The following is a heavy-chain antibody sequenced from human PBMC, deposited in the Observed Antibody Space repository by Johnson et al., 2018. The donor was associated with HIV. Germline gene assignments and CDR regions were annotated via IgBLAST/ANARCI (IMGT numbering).Heavy chain of an antibody. CDR1: GLTFEDYG. CDR3: ARDLRVVVAAPIGAATSHVFDI. CDR2: INWNGGNT. J-gene: IGHJ3*02. V-gene: IGHV3-20*04. D-gene: IGHD2-15*01. Sequence: VQLVESGGGVVQPGGSLRLSCAASGLTFEDYGMSWVREAPGKGLEWVSGINWNGGNTDYADSVKGRFTISRDNAKNSLYLQMNSLRAEDTALYYCARDLRVVVAAPIGAATSHVFDIWGQGTMVTVSS.